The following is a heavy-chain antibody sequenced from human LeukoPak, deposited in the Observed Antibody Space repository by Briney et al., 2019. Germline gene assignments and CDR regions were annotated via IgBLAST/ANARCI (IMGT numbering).Heavy chain of an antibody. D-gene: IGHD1-1*01. J-gene: IGHJ4*02. Sequence: ASVKVSCKASGYTFTSYYMHWVRQAPGQGLEWMGIINPSGGSTSYAQKFQGRVTMTRDMSTSTDYMELSSLRPEDTAVYYCARDGYKGLYYFDHWGQGTLVTVSS. CDR2: INPSGGST. V-gene: IGHV1-46*01. CDR1: GYTFTSYY. CDR3: ARDGYKGLYYFDH.